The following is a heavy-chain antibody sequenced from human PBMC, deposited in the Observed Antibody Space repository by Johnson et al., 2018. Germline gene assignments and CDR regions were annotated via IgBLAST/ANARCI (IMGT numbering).Heavy chain of an antibody. CDR1: GFNFSSFW. CDR3: AREFTVLDI. CDR2: VNIDGSSP. V-gene: IGHV3-74*01. Sequence: VQLQESGGGLVQPGGSLRLSCVVSGFNFSSFWMHWVRQVPGKGLVWVSRVNIDGSSPTYADSVKVRFTISRDNAKNTLFLQMNSLRAEDTAMDYWAREFTVLDIWGQGTMVTVSS. D-gene: IGHD3-10*02. J-gene: IGHJ3*02.